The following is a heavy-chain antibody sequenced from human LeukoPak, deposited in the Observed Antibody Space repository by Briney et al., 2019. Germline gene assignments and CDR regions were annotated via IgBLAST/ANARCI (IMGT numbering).Heavy chain of an antibody. CDR1: GGSISGYY. J-gene: IGHJ3*02. V-gene: IGHV4-4*07. D-gene: IGHD6-13*01. CDR3: ARNGPTAAGAFDI. Sequence: SETLSLTCTVSGGSISGYYWGWIRQPAGKGLEWIGRIYPGGSTNYNPSLKSRVTMSVDTSKNQFSLSLSSVTAADTAVYYCARNGPTAAGAFDIWGQGTPVTVSS. CDR2: IYPGGST.